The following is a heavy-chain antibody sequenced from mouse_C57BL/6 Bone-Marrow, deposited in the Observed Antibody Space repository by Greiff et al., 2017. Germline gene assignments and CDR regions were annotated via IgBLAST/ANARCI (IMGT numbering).Heavy chain of an antibody. CDR1: GYSFTGYF. D-gene: IGHD2-13*01. V-gene: IGHV1-20*01. J-gene: IGHJ4*01. CDR3: ARGRRLQRYAMDY. CDR2: INPYNGDT. Sequence: VQLQQSGPELVKPGDSVKISCKASGYSFTGYFMNWVMQSHGKSLEWIGRINPYNGDTFYNQKFKGKDTFTVDKSSSTAHMELRSLTSEDSAVYYCARGRRLQRYAMDYWGQGTSVTVSS.